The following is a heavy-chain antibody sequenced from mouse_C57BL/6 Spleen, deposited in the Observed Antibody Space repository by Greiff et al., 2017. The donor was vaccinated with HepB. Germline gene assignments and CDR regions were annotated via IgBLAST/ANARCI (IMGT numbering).Heavy chain of an antibody. CDR2: IWTGGGT. D-gene: IGHD1-1*01. Sequence: VMLVESGPGLVAPSQSLSITCTVSGFSLTSYAISWVRQPPAKGLEWLGVIWTGGGTNYNSALKSRLSISKDNSKSQVFLKMNSLQTDDTARYYCARNRLLDYGSLDYWGQGTTLTVSS. J-gene: IGHJ2*01. CDR3: ARNRLLDYGSLDY. V-gene: IGHV2-9-1*01. CDR1: GFSLTSYA.